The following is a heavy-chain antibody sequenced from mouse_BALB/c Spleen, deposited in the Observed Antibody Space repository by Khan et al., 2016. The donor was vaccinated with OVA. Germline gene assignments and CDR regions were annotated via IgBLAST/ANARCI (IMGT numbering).Heavy chain of an antibody. CDR1: GYSITSDYA. Sequence: VQLKESGPGLVKPSQSLSLTCTVTGYSITSDYAWNWIRQFPGNKLEWMGYISYSGSTSYNPSLKSRISITRDTSTNQFFLQLNSGTTEDTATYYCARSIMANWGQGTTLTVSS. J-gene: IGHJ2*01. V-gene: IGHV3-2*02. CDR3: ARSIMAN. CDR2: ISYSGST.